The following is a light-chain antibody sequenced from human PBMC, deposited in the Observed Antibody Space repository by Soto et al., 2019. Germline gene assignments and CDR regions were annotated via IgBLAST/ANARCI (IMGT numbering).Light chain of an antibody. V-gene: IGLV2-14*01. CDR2: EVS. J-gene: IGLJ3*02. CDR1: SSDVGGYNF. Sequence: QSALTQSASVSGSPGQSITISCTGTSSDVGGYNFVSWYQQHPGKAPRLIIYEVSSRPSGVSYRFSGSKSGNPASLPSSGLGAEDVADYHCSAYPLRNTLGLFGGGTKLTVL. CDR3: SAYPLRNTLGL.